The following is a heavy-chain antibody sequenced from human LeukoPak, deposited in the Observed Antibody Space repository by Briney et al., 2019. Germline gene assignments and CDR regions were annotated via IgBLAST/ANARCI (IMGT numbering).Heavy chain of an antibody. J-gene: IGHJ4*02. Sequence: GGSLRLSCAASGFTVSSNYMSWVRQAPGKGLEWVSVIYSGGSTYYADSVKGRFTISRDNSKNTLYLQMNSLRAEDTAVYFCARETPQYYYGSGSEDWNWGLGTLVTVSS. CDR1: GFTVSSNY. CDR3: ARETPQYYYGSGSEDWN. D-gene: IGHD3-10*01. V-gene: IGHV3-66*01. CDR2: IYSGGST.